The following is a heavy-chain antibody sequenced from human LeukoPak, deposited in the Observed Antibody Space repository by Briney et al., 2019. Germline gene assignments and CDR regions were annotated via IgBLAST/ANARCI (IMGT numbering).Heavy chain of an antibody. CDR3: ARDSALGVRGVIVN. D-gene: IGHD3-10*01. V-gene: IGHV3-30-3*01. Sequence: GRSLRLSCAASGFTFSSYAMHWVRQAPGKGLGWVAVISYDGSNKYYADSVKGRFTISRDNSKNTLYLQMNSLRAEDTAVYYCARDSALGVRGVIVNWGQGTLVTVSS. CDR2: ISYDGSNK. CDR1: GFTFSSYA. J-gene: IGHJ4*02.